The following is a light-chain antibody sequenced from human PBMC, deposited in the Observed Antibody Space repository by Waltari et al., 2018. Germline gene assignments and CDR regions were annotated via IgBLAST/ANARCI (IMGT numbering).Light chain of an antibody. V-gene: IGLV2-14*03. CDR3: GSYSGTTTFV. CDR2: DVS. J-gene: IGLJ1*01. Sequence: QSALAQPASVSGSPGQSIPIPCTGSVSDVGGFNYVSWYQKHPGKTPKVIIYDVSDRPSGVSNRFSGSKSGNTASLTISGLQAEDEADYYCGSYSGTTTFVFGTGTYVTVL. CDR1: VSDVGGFNY.